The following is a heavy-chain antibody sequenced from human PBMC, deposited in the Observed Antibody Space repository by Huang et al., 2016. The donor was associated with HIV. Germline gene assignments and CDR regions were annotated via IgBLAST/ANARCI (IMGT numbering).Heavy chain of an antibody. V-gene: IGHV1-69*01. CDR3: ATVDYYDTSGPQRGYFDN. D-gene: IGHD3-22*01. J-gene: IGHJ4*02. CDR2: IIPILGTA. Sequence: QVPLVQSGAEVKKPGSSVKVSCKASGGSFRNFAIGWVRQAPGQGLDWMGGIIPILGTANYAQKFQVRVTIIADESTSTAYMELGSLRSEDTAVYYCATVDYYDTSGPQRGYFDNWGQGTLVTVSS. CDR1: GGSFRNFA.